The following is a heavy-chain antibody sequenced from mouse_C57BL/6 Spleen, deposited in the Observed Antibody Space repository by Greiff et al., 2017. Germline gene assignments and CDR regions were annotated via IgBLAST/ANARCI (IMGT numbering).Heavy chain of an antibody. CDR1: GYAFSSSW. CDR2: IYPGDGDT. D-gene: IGHD1-1*01. CDR3: ARDDYYGSSYLYAMDY. Sequence: QVQLQQSGPELVKPGASVKISCKASGYAFSSSWMNWVKQRPGKGLEWIGRIYPGDGDTNYNGKFKGKATLTADKSSSTAYMQLSSLTSEDSAVYFCARDDYYGSSYLYAMDYWGQGTSVTVSS. J-gene: IGHJ4*01. V-gene: IGHV1-82*01.